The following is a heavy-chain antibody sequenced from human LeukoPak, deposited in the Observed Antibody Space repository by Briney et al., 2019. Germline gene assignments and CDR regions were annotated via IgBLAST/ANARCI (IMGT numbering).Heavy chain of an antibody. CDR1: GFTFSSHG. J-gene: IGHJ4*02. CDR3: ARALSTVTTLD. CDR2: IWNDENRK. D-gene: IGHD4-17*01. V-gene: IGHV3-33*01. Sequence: GGSLRLSCAASGFTFSSHGMHWVRQAPGKGLEWVAVIWNDENRKYYTDSVKGRFTISRDNAKNTLYLQMNSLRAGDTAVYYCARALSTVTTLDWGQGTLVTVSS.